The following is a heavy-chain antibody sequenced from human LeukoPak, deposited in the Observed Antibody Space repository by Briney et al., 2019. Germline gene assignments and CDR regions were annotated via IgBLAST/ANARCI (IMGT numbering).Heavy chain of an antibody. J-gene: IGHJ4*02. V-gene: IGHV3-74*01. CDR1: GFTFSSYW. Sequence: GGSLRLSCAASGFTFSSYWMHWVRPAPGKGLVWVSRLNSDGSSTSYADSVKGRFTISRDNAKNTVYLQMNSLRAEDTAVYYCARDRPSDYGDYVDYWGQGTLVTVSS. CDR2: LNSDGSST. CDR3: ARDRPSDYGDYVDY. D-gene: IGHD4-17*01.